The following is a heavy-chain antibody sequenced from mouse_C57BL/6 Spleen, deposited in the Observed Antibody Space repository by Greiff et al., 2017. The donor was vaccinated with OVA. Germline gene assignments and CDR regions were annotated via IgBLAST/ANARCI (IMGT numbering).Heavy chain of an antibody. CDR2: INPGSGGT. Sequence: VQLVESGAELVRPGTSVKVSCKASGYAFTNYLIEWVKQRPGQGLEWIGVINPGSGGTNYNEKFKGKATLTADKSSSTAYMQLSSLTSEDSAVYFCALGYEFYYAMDYWGQGTSVTVSS. CDR1: GYAFTNYL. D-gene: IGHD2-2*01. V-gene: IGHV1-54*01. CDR3: ALGYEFYYAMDY. J-gene: IGHJ4*01.